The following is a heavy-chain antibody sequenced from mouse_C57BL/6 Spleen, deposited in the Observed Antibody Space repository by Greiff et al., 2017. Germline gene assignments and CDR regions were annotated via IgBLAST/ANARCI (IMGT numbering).Heavy chain of an antibody. CDR3: ARSGTTFIDY. Sequence: VHVKQSGPELVKPGASVKIPCKASGYTFTDYNMDWVKQSHGKSLEWIGDINPNNGGTLYNQKFKGKATLTVDKSSSTAYMELRRLTSEDSAVYYFARSGTTFIDYGGQGTTLTVSS. CDR1: GYTFTDYN. D-gene: IGHD5-5*01. V-gene: IGHV1-18*01. J-gene: IGHJ2*01. CDR2: INPNNGGT.